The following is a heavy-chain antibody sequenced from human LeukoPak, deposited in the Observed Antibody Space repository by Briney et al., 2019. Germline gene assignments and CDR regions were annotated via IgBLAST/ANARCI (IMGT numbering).Heavy chain of an antibody. CDR3: ARDRENYDFWSGRRNWFDP. CDR2: ISAYNGNT. Sequence: ASVKVSCKASGYTFTSYGISWVRQAPGQGLEWMGWISAYNGNTNYAQKLQGRVTMTTDTSTSTAYMELKSLRSDDTAVYYCARDRENYDFWSGRRNWFDPWGQGTLVTVSS. CDR1: GYTFTSYG. D-gene: IGHD3-3*01. V-gene: IGHV1-18*01. J-gene: IGHJ5*02.